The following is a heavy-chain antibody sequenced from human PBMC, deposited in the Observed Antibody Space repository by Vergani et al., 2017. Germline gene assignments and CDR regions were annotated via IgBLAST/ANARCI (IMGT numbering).Heavy chain of an antibody. CDR3: ARDSGYEKSVDY. V-gene: IGHV3-66*01. CDR1: GFTVSSNY. Sequence: EVQLVESGGGLVQPGGSLRLSCAASGFTVSSNYMSWVRQAPGKGLEWVSVIYSGGSTYYADPVKGRFTISRDNSKNTLYLQMNSLKAEDTAVYYCARDSGYEKSVDYWGQGTLVTVSS. D-gene: IGHD5-12*01. CDR2: IYSGGST. J-gene: IGHJ4*02.